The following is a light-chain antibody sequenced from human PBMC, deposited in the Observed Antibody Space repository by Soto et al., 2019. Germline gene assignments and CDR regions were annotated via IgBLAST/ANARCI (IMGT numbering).Light chain of an antibody. V-gene: IGKV1-5*01. J-gene: IGKJ1*01. Sequence: DVQMTQSPSTLAASVGDRVTITCRASENIKNWLAWYQRTPGKAPKVLISDASRLETGVPSRFSGSGYGTDFTLTITSLQTDDFGTYHCQQYDVHPKTFGQGTKVDIK. CDR2: DAS. CDR3: QQYDVHPKT. CDR1: ENIKNW.